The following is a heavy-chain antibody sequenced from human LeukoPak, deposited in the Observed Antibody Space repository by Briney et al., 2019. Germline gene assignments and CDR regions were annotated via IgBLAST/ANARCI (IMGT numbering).Heavy chain of an antibody. CDR1: GGTFSSYA. CDR2: IIPILGIA. CDR3: ASALSGIAVAGSFDP. D-gene: IGHD6-19*01. Sequence: ASVKVSCKASGGTFSSYAISWVRQAPGQGLEWMGRIIPILGIANYAQKFQGRVTITADKSTSTAYMELSSLRSEDTAVYYCASALSGIAVAGSFDPWGQGTLVTVSS. V-gene: IGHV1-69*04. J-gene: IGHJ5*02.